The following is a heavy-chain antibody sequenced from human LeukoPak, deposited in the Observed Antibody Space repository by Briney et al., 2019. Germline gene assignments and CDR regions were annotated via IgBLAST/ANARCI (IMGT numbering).Heavy chain of an antibody. D-gene: IGHD3-10*01. Sequence: SGGSLRLSCVASGFPFKGYCMTWVRQSPGKGLDWVANIKPDGSETNYLDSVKGRFTISRDNARDSLFLEMNNLRVDDTAVYYCARDGGELWHLDEWGQGILVTVSS. CDR3: ARDGGELWHLDE. J-gene: IGHJ4*02. CDR1: GFPFKGYC. V-gene: IGHV3-7*01. CDR2: IKPDGSET.